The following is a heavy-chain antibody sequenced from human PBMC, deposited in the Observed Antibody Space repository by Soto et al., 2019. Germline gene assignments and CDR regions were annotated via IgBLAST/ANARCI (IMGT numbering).Heavy chain of an antibody. CDR2: TGATGRTT. CDR3: ATVHNTSRSFDY. J-gene: IGHJ4*02. D-gene: IGHD1-20*01. V-gene: IGHV3-23*01. CDR1: GFTFNIYA. Sequence: PGGSLRLSCAASGFTFNIYAMTWVRQAPGKGLEWVSTTGATGRTTYYSDSVKGQFTVSRDNSKNTLDLQMSNLRAEDTAVYYCATVHNTSRSFDYWGQGTLVTVSS.